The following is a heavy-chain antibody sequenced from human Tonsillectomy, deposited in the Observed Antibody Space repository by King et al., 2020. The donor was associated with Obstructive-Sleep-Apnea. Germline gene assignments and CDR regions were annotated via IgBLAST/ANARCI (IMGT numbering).Heavy chain of an antibody. Sequence: LQLQESGPGLVKPSETLSLTCSVSGGSISSSTYYWGWIRQPPGKGLEWIGSIYYSGSTYYNPSLKSRVSISVDTSKNQFSLKLSSVTAADTAVYCCASRYTSGWYHYWGQGTLVTVSS. D-gene: IGHD6-19*01. J-gene: IGHJ4*02. CDR2: IYYSGST. CDR3: ASRYTSGWYHY. V-gene: IGHV4-39*07. CDR1: GGSISSSTYY.